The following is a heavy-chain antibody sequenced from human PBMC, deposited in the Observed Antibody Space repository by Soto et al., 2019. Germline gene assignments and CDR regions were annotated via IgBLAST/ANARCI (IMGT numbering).Heavy chain of an antibody. D-gene: IGHD6-19*01. CDR2: IYSGGAT. J-gene: IGHJ4*02. CDR1: GFTVSSNY. V-gene: IGHV3-66*01. CDR3: ARGGSSGWYYGDY. Sequence: EVQLVESGGALVQPGGSLRLSCAASGFTVSSNYMSWGRQAPGKGLEWVSVIYSGGATNYADSVKGRVTISRDNSKNTLYLQMNSLRVEDTAVYYCARGGSSGWYYGDYWGQGTLVTVSS.